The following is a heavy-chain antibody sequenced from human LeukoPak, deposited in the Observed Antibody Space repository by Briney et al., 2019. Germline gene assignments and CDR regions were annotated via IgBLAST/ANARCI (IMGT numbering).Heavy chain of an antibody. CDR1: GGSISSYY. CDR2: IYTSGST. V-gene: IGHV4-4*07. CDR3: ASLVTILGVVIIPERFDY. J-gene: IGHJ4*02. Sequence: SETLSLTCTVSGGSISSYYWSWIRQPAGKGLEWIGRIYTSGSTYYNPSLKSRVTISVDTSKNQFSLKLSSVTAADTAVYYCASLVTILGVVIIPERFDYWGQGTLVTVSS. D-gene: IGHD3-3*01.